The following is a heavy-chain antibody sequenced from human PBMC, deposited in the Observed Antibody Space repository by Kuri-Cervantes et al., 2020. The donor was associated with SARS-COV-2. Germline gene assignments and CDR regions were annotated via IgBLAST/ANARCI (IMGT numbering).Heavy chain of an antibody. D-gene: IGHD3-10*01. CDR3: SRHYGSGSYSFMHV. CDR2: ISSSSSYS. Sequence: GESLKISCAASGFIFSDSYMSWVRQAPGKGLEWVSYISSSSSYSYYVDSVKGRFTISRDNAKNSLYLQMNSLRAEDTAVYYCSRHYGSGSYSFMHVWGKGTPVTVSS. J-gene: IGHJ6*03. V-gene: IGHV3-11*06. CDR1: GFIFSDSY.